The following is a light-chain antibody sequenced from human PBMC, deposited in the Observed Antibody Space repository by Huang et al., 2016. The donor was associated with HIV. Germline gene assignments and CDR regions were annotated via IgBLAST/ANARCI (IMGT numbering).Light chain of an antibody. CDR2: MSS. Sequence: EIVVTQSPLSLPVTPGQPASLSCKSSQNLLHSDGHKLLDMYLQKPGQSPQVLLFMSSKRAPGVSDRFSGSGSGTDFTLEISRVEAGDVGVYYCMQGLQAPPTFGQGTKLEI. CDR3: MQGLQAPPT. J-gene: IGKJ2*01. V-gene: IGKV2-28*01. CDR1: QNLLHSDGHKL.